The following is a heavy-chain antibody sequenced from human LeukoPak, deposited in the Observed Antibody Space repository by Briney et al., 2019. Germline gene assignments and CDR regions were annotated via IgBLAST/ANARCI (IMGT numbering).Heavy chain of an antibody. CDR2: ISTSSSYI. Sequence: GGSLRLSCAASGFTFSSYSMHWVRQAPGKGLEWVSLISTSSSYIYYADSVKGRFTISRDNAKNSLYLQMNSLRVEDTAVYYCARAQWLAVGYYFDYWGQGTLVTVSS. D-gene: IGHD6-19*01. J-gene: IGHJ4*02. V-gene: IGHV3-21*01. CDR3: ARAQWLAVGYYFDY. CDR1: GFTFSSYS.